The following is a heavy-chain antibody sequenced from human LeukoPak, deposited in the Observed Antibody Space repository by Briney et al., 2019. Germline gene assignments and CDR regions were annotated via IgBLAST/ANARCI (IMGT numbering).Heavy chain of an antibody. CDR3: AKNGVTMVRGVSQH. J-gene: IGHJ1*01. CDR2: IGASSDYI. D-gene: IGHD3-10*01. Sequence: GGSLRLSCAASGFTFDDYAMHWVRQAPGKGLEWVSYIGASSDYIYYADSVRGRFTISRDNAKNSLYLQMNSLRAEDTAVYYCAKNGVTMVRGVSQHWGQGTLVTVSS. CDR1: GFTFDDYA. V-gene: IGHV3-21*05.